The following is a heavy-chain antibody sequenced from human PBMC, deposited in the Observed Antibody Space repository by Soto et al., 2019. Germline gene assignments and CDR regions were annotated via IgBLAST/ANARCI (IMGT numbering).Heavy chain of an antibody. V-gene: IGHV4-31*03. CDR1: GGSISSGGYY. CDR3: ARGPDPRAAAGTDDRFDYYYGMDV. CDR2: IYYSGST. J-gene: IGHJ6*02. Sequence: TSETLSLTCTVSGGSISSGGYYWSWIRQHPGKSPEWIGYIYYSGSTYYNPSLKSRVTISVDTSKNQFSLKLSSVTAADTALYYCARGPDPRAAAGTDDRFDYYYGMDVWGQGTTVTVSS. D-gene: IGHD6-13*01.